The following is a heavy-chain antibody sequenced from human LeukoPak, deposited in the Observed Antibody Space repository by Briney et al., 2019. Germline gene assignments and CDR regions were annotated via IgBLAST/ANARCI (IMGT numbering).Heavy chain of an antibody. Sequence: TPSETLSLTCTASGGSISSSGYYWGWIRQPPGKGMEWIARINYSGTTYYNPSLKSRVTILEDRSKNQFSLKLSSVTAADTAVYYCARLRDGRWLLEYWGQGTLVTVSS. CDR1: GGSISSSGYY. CDR3: ARLRDGRWLLEY. V-gene: IGHV4-39*01. D-gene: IGHD5-24*01. J-gene: IGHJ4*02. CDR2: INYSGTT.